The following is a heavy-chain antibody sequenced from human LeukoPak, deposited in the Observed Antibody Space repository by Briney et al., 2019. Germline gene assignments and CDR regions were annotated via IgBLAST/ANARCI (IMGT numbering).Heavy chain of an antibody. V-gene: IGHV3-23*01. Sequence: GGSLRLSCAASGFTFSSYAMSWVRQAPGKGLEWVSAISGSGGSTYYADSVEGRFTISRDNSKNTLYLQMNSLRAEDTAVYYCAKDLNYGDFESPNFDYWGQGTLVTVSS. CDR2: ISGSGGST. D-gene: IGHD4-17*01. J-gene: IGHJ4*02. CDR3: AKDLNYGDFESPNFDY. CDR1: GFTFSSYA.